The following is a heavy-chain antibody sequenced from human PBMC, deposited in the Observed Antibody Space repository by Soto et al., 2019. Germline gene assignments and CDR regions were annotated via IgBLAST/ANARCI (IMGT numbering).Heavy chain of an antibody. V-gene: IGHV4-39*01. Sequence: SETLSLTCTVSGGSISSSTYYWGWMCQPPGKGLEWIASFFIGGNTYYNPSLKSRVTISVDTSKNQFSLKLSSVTAADTAVHFCARRHGLDIXAYYWGQRILVTVSS. J-gene: IGHJ4*02. CDR3: ARRHGLDIXAYY. CDR1: GGSISSSTYY. D-gene: IGHD3-10*01. CDR2: FFIGGNT.